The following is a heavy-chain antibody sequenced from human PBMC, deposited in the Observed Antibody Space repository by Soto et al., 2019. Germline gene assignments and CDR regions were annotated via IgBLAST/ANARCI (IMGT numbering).Heavy chain of an antibody. CDR1: GYTFTSYY. D-gene: IGHD3-16*01. J-gene: IGHJ3*02. V-gene: IGHV1-46*03. Sequence: ASVKVSCTASGYTFTSYYMHWVRQAPGQGLEWMGIINPSGGSTSYAQKFQGRVTMTRDTSTSTVYMELSSLRSEDTAVYYCASLRLAVWVDPFAFDIWGQGTMVTVSS. CDR2: INPSGGST. CDR3: ASLRLAVWVDPFAFDI.